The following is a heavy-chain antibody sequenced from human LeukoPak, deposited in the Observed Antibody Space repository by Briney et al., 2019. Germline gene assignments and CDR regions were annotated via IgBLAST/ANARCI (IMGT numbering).Heavy chain of an antibody. J-gene: IGHJ6*02. V-gene: IGHV3-21*01. D-gene: IGHD6-13*01. CDR3: ARALAAAAGMDV. Sequence: GGSLRLSCAASGFTFSSYSMNWVRQAPGKGLEWVSSISSSSSYIYYADSVKGRFTVSRDNAKNSLYLQMNGLRAEDTAVYYCARALAAAAGMDVWGQGTTVTVSS. CDR1: GFTFSSYS. CDR2: ISSSSSYI.